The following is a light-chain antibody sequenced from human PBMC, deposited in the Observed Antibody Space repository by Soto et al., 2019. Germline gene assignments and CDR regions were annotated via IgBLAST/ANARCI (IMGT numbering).Light chain of an antibody. Sequence: QSALTQPASVSGSRGQSITFSCTVARSDVGTYNLVSWYQQHPNKTPKFIIYEGSKRPPGVSDRFSGSQSGNTASLTISGLQGDDEADYYCFSYAGSPTSYVFGSGTKVTVL. J-gene: IGLJ1*01. CDR2: EGS. CDR1: RSDVGTYNL. V-gene: IGLV2-23*01. CDR3: FSYAGSPTSYV.